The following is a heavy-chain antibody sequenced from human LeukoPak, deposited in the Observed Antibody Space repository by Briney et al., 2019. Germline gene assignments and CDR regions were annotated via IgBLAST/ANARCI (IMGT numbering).Heavy chain of an antibody. CDR3: ARGPYDYVWGSYRLYGMDV. CDR2: INHSGST. V-gene: IGHV4-34*01. Sequence: PSETLSLTCAVYAGSSSGYYWSWIRQPPGKGLEWIGEINHSGSTNYNPSLKSRVTISVDTSKNQFSLKLSSVTAADTAVYYCARGPYDYVWGSYRLYGMDVWGKGTTVTVSS. D-gene: IGHD3-16*02. CDR1: AGSSSGYY. J-gene: IGHJ6*04.